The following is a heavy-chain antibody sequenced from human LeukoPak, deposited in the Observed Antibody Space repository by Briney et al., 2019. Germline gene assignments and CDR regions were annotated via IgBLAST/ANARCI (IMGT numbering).Heavy chain of an antibody. V-gene: IGHV3-30*04. CDR2: ISYDGSNK. D-gene: IGHD3-16*01. Sequence: GGSLRLSCAASGFTFSSYAMRWVRQAPGKGLEWVAVISYDGSNKFHADSVKGRFTISRDNSKNTLYLQMNGLRSEDTAVYYCAQGARADTFWYFDLWGRGTLVTVSS. CDR3: AQGARADTFWYFDL. CDR1: GFTFSSYA. J-gene: IGHJ2*01.